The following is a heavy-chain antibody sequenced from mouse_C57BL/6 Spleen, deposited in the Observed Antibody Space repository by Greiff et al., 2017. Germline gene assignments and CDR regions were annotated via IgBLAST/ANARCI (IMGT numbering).Heavy chain of an antibody. D-gene: IGHD2-4*01. CDR1: GYTFTSYW. V-gene: IGHV1-64*01. J-gene: IGHJ2*01. CDR3: ASIYYDYDEDFDY. Sequence: VKLMESGAELVKPGASVKLSCKASGYTFTSYWMHWVKQRPGQGLEWIGMIHPNSGSTNYNEKFKSKATLTVDKSSSTAYMQLSSLTSEDSAVYYCASIYYDYDEDFDYWGQGTTLTVSS. CDR2: IHPNSGST.